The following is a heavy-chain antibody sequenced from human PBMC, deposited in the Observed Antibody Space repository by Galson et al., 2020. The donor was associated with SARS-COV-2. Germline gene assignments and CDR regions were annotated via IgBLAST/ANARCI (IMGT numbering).Heavy chain of an antibody. J-gene: IGHJ4*02. Sequence: LSLTCAAYGFTFSSYAIHWDRQAPGKGPEWVAVISYDGSNKYYAESVKGRFTISRDNSKNTLYLQMNSLRAEDTAGYYCARDGSYYYDSSGDSDFDYWVQVTLVTVTA. D-gene: IGHD3-22*01. CDR2: ISYDGSNK. V-gene: IGHV3-30*04. CDR1: GFTFSSYA. CDR3: ARDGSYYYDSSGDSDFDY.